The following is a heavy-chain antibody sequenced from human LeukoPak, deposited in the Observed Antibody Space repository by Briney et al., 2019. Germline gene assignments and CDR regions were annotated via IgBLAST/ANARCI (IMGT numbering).Heavy chain of an antibody. J-gene: IGHJ4*02. Sequence: PGGSLRLSCAASGFTFSGSAMHWVRQASGEGLEWVGRIRSKANSYATAYAASVKGRFTISRDDSKNTAYLQMNSLKTEDTAVYYCTPTSTAMVTNFYYWGQGTLVTVSS. CDR3: TPTSTAMVTNFYY. V-gene: IGHV3-73*01. CDR2: IRSKANSYAT. CDR1: GFTFSGSA. D-gene: IGHD5-18*01.